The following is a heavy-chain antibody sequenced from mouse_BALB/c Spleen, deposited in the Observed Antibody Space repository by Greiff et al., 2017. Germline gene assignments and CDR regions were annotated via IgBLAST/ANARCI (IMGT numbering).Heavy chain of an antibody. CDR3: TRERGTDYYAMDY. J-gene: IGHJ4*01. CDR2: ISSGGSYT. Sequence: EVQLVESGGGLVKPGGSLKLSCAASGFTFSSYTMSWVRQTPEKRLEWVATISSGGSYTYYPDSVKGRFTISRDNAKNTLYLQMSSLKSEDTAMYYCTRERGTDYYAMDYWGQGTSVTVSS. D-gene: IGHD2-14*01. CDR1: GFTFSSYT. V-gene: IGHV5-6-4*01.